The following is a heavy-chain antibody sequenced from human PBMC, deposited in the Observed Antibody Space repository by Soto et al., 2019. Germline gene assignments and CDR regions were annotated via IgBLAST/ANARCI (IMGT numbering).Heavy chain of an antibody. Sequence: ASVKVSCKASGGTFSSYAISWVRQAPGQGLEWMGGIIPILGIANYAQKFQGRVTITADKSTSTAYMELSSLRSEDTAVYYCARGTYYYDSSGYSYQGYYFDYWGQGTLVTVSS. J-gene: IGHJ4*02. CDR2: IIPILGIA. CDR3: ARGTYYYDSSGYSYQGYYFDY. V-gene: IGHV1-69*10. CDR1: GGTFSSYA. D-gene: IGHD3-22*01.